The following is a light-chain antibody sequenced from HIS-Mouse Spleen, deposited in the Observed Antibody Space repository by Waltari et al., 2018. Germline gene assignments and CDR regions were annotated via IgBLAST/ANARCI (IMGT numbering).Light chain of an antibody. Sequence: QSALTQPASVSGSPGQSITISCTGTSSDVGSYNLVSWYQQHPGKAPKLMIYAGSKRSSGVSNRFSGSKSGNTASLTISGLQAEDEADYYCCSYAGSSTLVFGGGTKLTVL. CDR3: CSYAGSSTLV. V-gene: IGLV2-23*01. CDR1: SSDVGSYNL. CDR2: AGS. J-gene: IGLJ2*01.